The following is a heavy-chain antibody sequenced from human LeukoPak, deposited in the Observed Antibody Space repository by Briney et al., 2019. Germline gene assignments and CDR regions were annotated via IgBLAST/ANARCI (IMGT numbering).Heavy chain of an antibody. CDR1: EFTFSSYA. J-gene: IGHJ4*02. Sequence: GGSLRLSCAASEFTFSSYAMHWVRQAPGKGLEWVAVISYDGSNKYYADSVKGRFTISRDNSKNTLYLQMNSLRAEDTAVYYCARGGDYDYVWGSYRFDYWGQGTLVTVSS. V-gene: IGHV3-30-3*01. CDR3: ARGGDYDYVWGSYRFDY. CDR2: ISYDGSNK. D-gene: IGHD3-16*02.